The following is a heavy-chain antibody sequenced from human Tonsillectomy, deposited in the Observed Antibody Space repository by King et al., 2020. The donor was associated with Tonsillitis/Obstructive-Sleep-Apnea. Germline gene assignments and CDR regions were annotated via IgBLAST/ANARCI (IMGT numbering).Heavy chain of an antibody. J-gene: IGHJ3*01. Sequence: VQLVESGGGLVKPGGSLRLSCAASGFTFSDYYMSWIRQAPGKGLEWVSYISRSGTMIYYAEPVKGRFTISRDNAKNSLYLQMNSLRAEDTAVYYCARDWGRYYDSSGHPDAFDLWGQGKMVTVSS. D-gene: IGHD3-22*01. V-gene: IGHV3-11*01. CDR3: ARDWGRYYDSSGHPDAFDL. CDR2: ISRSGTMI. CDR1: GFTFSDYY.